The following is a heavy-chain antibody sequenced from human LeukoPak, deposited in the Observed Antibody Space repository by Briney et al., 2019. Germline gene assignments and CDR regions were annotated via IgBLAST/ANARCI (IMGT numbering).Heavy chain of an antibody. D-gene: IGHD3-9*01. CDR2: IHFTGAT. CDR1: GGSITGYY. Sequence: SETLSLTCAVNGGSITGYYWSWIRQTPGRGLEWVGEIHFTGATSYNPSLKSRATISTDTTKSQFSLRLSSVSAADTAVYYCARGNILTGYCFDFWGQGALVTVSS. J-gene: IGHJ4*02. V-gene: IGHV4-34*01. CDR3: ARGNILTGYCFDF.